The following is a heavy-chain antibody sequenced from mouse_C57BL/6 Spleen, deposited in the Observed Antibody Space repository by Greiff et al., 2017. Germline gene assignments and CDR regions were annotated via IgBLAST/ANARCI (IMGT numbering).Heavy chain of an antibody. D-gene: IGHD2-5*01. CDR3: ARDSNYSFAY. Sequence: VQLQQPGAELVMPGASVKLSCKASGYTFTSYWMPWVKQRPGQGLEWIGEIDPSDSYTNYNQKFKGKSTLTVDKSSSTAYMQLSSLTSEDSAVYYCARDSNYSFAYWGQGTLVTVSA. CDR2: IDPSDSYT. V-gene: IGHV1-69*01. J-gene: IGHJ3*01. CDR1: GYTFTSYW.